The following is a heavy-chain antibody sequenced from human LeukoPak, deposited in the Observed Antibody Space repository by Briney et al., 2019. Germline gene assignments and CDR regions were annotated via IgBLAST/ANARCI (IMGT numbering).Heavy chain of an antibody. J-gene: IGHJ4*02. V-gene: IGHV1-8*03. CDR1: GYTFTSYD. Sequence: ASVKVSCKASGYTFTSYDINWVRQATGQGLEWMGWMNPNSGNTGYAQKFQGRVTITRNTSISTAYMELSSLRSEDTAVYYCARAPLSNGSYSYYFDYWGQGTLVTVSS. CDR3: ARAPLSNGSYSYYFDY. D-gene: IGHD1-26*01. CDR2: MNPNSGNT.